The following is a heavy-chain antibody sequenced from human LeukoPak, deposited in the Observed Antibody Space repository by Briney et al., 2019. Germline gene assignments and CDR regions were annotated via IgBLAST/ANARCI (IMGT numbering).Heavy chain of an antibody. CDR3: ARTAKALRFLEWLPRGWFDP. CDR1: GYTFTSYG. J-gene: IGHJ5*02. Sequence: GASVKVSCKASGYTFTSYGISWVRQAPGQGLEWMGWISAYNGNTNYAQKLQGRVTMTTDTSTSTAYMELRSLRSDDTPVYYCARTAKALRFLEWLPRGWFDPWGQGTLVTVSS. CDR2: ISAYNGNT. D-gene: IGHD3-3*01. V-gene: IGHV1-18*01.